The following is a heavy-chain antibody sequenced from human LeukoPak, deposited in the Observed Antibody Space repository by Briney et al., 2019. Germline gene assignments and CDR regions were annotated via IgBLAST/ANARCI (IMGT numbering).Heavy chain of an antibody. V-gene: IGHV4-61*02. CDR2: IYTSGST. D-gene: IGHD2-2*01. CDR1: GGSISSGSYY. J-gene: IGHJ6*03. CDR3: ARAIVVVPADYMDV. Sequence: KPSQTLSLTCTVSGGSISSGSYYWSWIRQPAGKGLEWIGRIYTSGSTNYNPSLKSRVTISVDTSKNQFSLKLSSVTAADTAVYYCARAIVVVPADYMDVWGKGTTVTVSS.